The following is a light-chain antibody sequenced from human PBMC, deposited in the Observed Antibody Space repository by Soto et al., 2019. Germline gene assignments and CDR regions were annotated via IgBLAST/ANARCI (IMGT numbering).Light chain of an antibody. J-gene: IGKJ1*01. V-gene: IGKV1-5*01. CDR3: QQYNSYSPT. CDR2: DAS. Sequence: DIQLTQSPPTLSASLGDRVTITCGASQSISSWLAWYQQKPGKAPKLLIYDASSLESGVPSRFSGSGSGTEFTPTISSLQPDDFATYYCQQYNSYSPTFGQGTKVDIK. CDR1: QSISSW.